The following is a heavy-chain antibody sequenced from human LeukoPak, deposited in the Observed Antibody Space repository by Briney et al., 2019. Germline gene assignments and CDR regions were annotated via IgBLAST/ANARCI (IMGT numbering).Heavy chain of an antibody. CDR1: GGSFSGYY. CDR3: ARGRGFVVVPAANLPTDGWFDP. Sequence: PSETLSLTCAVYGGSFSGYYWSWIRQPPGKGLEWIGVINDSGSTNYNPSLKSRVTISVDTSKNQFSLKLSSVTAADTAVYYCARGRGFVVVPAANLPTDGWFDPWGPGTLVTVSS. CDR2: INDSGST. D-gene: IGHD2-2*01. J-gene: IGHJ5*02. V-gene: IGHV4-34*01.